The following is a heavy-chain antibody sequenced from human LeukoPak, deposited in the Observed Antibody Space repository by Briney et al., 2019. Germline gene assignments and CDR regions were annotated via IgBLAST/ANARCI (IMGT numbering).Heavy chain of an antibody. CDR3: ARDRGAYCGGDCYSDRWFDS. J-gene: IGHJ5*01. CDR2: IYYRGAT. Sequence: SETLSLTCTVSGGSISTGGYYWSWIRQHPGKGLEWIGYIYYRGATYHNPSLKSRVTISEATSKNQFSLKLNSVTAADTVVYNCARDRGAYCGGDCYSDRWFDSWGQGTLVTVSS. D-gene: IGHD2-21*01. CDR1: GGSISTGGYY. V-gene: IGHV4-31*03.